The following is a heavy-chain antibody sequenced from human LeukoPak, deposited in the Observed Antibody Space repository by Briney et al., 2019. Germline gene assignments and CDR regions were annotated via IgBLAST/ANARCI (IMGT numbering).Heavy chain of an antibody. CDR3: ARSKDRRFLEWLGTFDY. CDR2: IHPSSGST. CDR1: GYTFTSHY. D-gene: IGHD3-3*01. J-gene: IGHJ4*02. Sequence: ASVKVSCKASGYTFTSHYMHWVRQAPGQGLEWMGIIHPSSGSTNYAQKFQGRVTMTRDTSTSTIYLELSSLRSEDTAVYYCARSKDRRFLEWLGTFDYWGQGTLVTVSS. V-gene: IGHV1-46*01.